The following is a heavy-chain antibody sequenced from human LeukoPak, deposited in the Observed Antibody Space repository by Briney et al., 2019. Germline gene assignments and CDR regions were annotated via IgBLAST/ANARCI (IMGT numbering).Heavy chain of an antibody. J-gene: IGHJ3*02. CDR3: ARDADWGYDAFDI. V-gene: IGHV6-1*01. CDR2: TYYKSKWYN. Sequence: SQTLSLTCAISGDSVSVNSDVWNWIRQSPSRGLEWLGRTYYKSKWYNDYAVSVKSRITISADTSKNQFSLQLNSVTPEDTAVYYCARDADWGYDAFDIWGQGTMVTVSS. D-gene: IGHD7-27*01. CDR1: GDSVSVNSDV.